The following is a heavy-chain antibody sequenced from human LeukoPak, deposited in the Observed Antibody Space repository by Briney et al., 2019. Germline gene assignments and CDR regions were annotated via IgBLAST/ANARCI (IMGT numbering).Heavy chain of an antibody. J-gene: IGHJ4*02. V-gene: IGHV1-8*03. CDR3: ARGRSTGYPYYFEY. Sequence: ASVKVSCKASGYTFTSYDINWVRQATGQGLEWMGWMNPNSGSTGYAQKFQGRVTITRNTSISTAYMEPSGLRSEDTAVYYCARGRSTGYPYYFEYWGQGTLVTVSS. CDR2: MNPNSGST. CDR1: GYTFTSYD. D-gene: IGHD5-12*01.